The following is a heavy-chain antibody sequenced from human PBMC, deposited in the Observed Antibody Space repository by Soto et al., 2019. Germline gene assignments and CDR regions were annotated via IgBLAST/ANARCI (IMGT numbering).Heavy chain of an antibody. CDR1: GFIFNSYT. Sequence: PGGSLRLSCAASGFIFNSYTMNWVRQAPGKWLVWVSSISSTGSSIYYADSVKGRFTISRDNAKNSLYLQMNSLRAEDTALYYCAKDRATDYYYYGMDVWGQGTTVNVSS. J-gene: IGHJ6*02. CDR2: ISSTGSSI. CDR3: AKDRATDYYYYGMDV. V-gene: IGHV3-21*04.